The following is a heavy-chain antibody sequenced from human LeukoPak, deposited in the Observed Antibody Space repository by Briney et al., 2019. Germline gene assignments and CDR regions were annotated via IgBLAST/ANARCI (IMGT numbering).Heavy chain of an antibody. D-gene: IGHD3-22*01. Sequence: GGSLRLSCGVSGFTVSSSYMSWVRQAPGKGLEWVGRIKSKTDGGTIDYAAPVKGRFTISRDDSKDTLFLQMNSLKTEDTAVYYCTTDLSELDDSGYYAKYFHHWGQGTLVSVSS. J-gene: IGHJ1*01. CDR3: TTDLSELDDSGYYAKYFHH. V-gene: IGHV3-15*01. CDR2: IKSKTDGGTI. CDR1: GFTVSSSY.